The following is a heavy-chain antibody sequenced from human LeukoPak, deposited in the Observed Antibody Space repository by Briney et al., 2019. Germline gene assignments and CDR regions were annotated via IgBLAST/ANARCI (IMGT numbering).Heavy chain of an antibody. V-gene: IGHV3-23*01. Sequence: GGSLRLSCAASGFTFSSYAMSWVRQAPGKGLEWVSAISGSGGSTYYADSVKGRFTISRDNAKNSLYLQMNSLRAEDTAVYYCARDEPYYPFDYWGQGTLVTVSS. CDR3: ARDEPYYPFDY. D-gene: IGHD3-10*01. J-gene: IGHJ4*02. CDR1: GFTFSSYA. CDR2: ISGSGGST.